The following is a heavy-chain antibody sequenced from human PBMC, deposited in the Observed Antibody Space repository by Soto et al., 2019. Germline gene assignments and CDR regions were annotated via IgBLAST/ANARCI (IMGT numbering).Heavy chain of an antibody. Sequence: QVQLVQSGAEVRKPGASVKVSCKTSGYTFSRSGISWVRQAPGQGLEWMGWISTYTGDANYAQKLQGRVTMTTDTSTSTAFMELGSLTSDDTAVDYCARSGAVPYSYDGLDVWGQGTTVTVSS. CDR2: ISTYTGDA. J-gene: IGHJ6*02. D-gene: IGHD1-26*01. V-gene: IGHV1-18*01. CDR3: ARSGAVPYSYDGLDV. CDR1: GYTFSRSG.